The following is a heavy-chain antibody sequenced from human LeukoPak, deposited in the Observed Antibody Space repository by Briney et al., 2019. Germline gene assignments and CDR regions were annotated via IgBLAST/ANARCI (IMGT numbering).Heavy chain of an antibody. J-gene: IGHJ5*02. V-gene: IGHV1-2*04. Sequence: ASVKVSCKASGYTFTGYYMHWVRQAPGQGLEWMGWINPNSGGTNYAQKFQGWVTMTRDTSISTAYMELSRLRSDDTAVYYCARGRITMVRGVVGAHWFDPWGQGTLVTVSS. D-gene: IGHD3-10*01. CDR3: ARGRITMVRGVVGAHWFDP. CDR1: GYTFTGYY. CDR2: INPNSGGT.